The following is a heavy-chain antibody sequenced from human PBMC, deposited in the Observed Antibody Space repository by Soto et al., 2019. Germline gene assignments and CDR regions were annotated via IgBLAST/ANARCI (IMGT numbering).Heavy chain of an antibody. CDR2: ISSTTTYI. CDR1: RFTFSSYS. V-gene: IGHV3-21*01. D-gene: IGHD1-1*01. Sequence: PGGSLRLSCAASRFTFSSYSMNWVRQAPGKGLEWVSSISSTTTYISYADSVEGRFTISRDNAKNSLYLQMNSLRAEDTAVYYCARDPQGTTMIPYYFDSWGQGTLVTVSS. J-gene: IGHJ4*02. CDR3: ARDPQGTTMIPYYFDS.